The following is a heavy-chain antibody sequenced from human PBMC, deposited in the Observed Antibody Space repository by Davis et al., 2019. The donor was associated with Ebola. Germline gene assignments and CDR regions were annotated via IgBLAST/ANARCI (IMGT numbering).Heavy chain of an antibody. CDR3: ARQYSSGWYYFDY. V-gene: IGHV4-59*08. CDR2: IYYSGST. CDR1: GGSFSSYY. Sequence: SETLSLTCAVYGGSFSSYYWSWIRQPPGKGLEWIGYIYYSGSTNYNPSLKSRVTISVDTSKNQFSLKLSSVTAADTAVYYCARQYSSGWYYFDYWGQGTLVTVSS. J-gene: IGHJ4*02. D-gene: IGHD6-19*01.